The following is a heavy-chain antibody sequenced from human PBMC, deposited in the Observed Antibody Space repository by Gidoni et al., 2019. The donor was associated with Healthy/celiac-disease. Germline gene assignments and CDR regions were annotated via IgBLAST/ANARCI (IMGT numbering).Heavy chain of an antibody. D-gene: IGHD2-2*01. V-gene: IGHV4-34*01. CDR3: ASLSNYCSSTSCNYYYYGMDV. Sequence: QVQLQQWGAGLFKPSETLSLTCAVYGWSFRGYYWTRIRQPPGKGLEWIGEINHSGSTNYNPSLKSRVTISVDTSKNQFSLKLSSVTAADTAVYYCASLSNYCSSTSCNYYYYGMDVWGQGTTVTVSS. J-gene: IGHJ6*02. CDR1: GWSFRGYY. CDR2: INHSGST.